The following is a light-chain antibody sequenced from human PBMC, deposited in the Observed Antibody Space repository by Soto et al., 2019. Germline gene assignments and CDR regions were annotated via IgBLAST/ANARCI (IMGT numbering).Light chain of an antibody. V-gene: IGLV2-14*01. CDR3: NSYTSSSTYV. J-gene: IGLJ1*01. Sequence: ALTQPASVSGSPGQSITISCTGTSSDVGRYNYVSWYQQHPGKAPKLIIYDVSNRPSGVSNRFSGSKSGNTASLTISGLQAEDEADYYCNSYTSSSTYVFGTGTKLTVL. CDR2: DVS. CDR1: SSDVGRYNY.